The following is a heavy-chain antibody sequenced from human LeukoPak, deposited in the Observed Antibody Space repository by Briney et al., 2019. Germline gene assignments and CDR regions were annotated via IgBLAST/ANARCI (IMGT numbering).Heavy chain of an antibody. CDR1: GFTFGDYP. Sequence: GGSLRLSCAASGFTFGDYPMHWIRQTPGQGLEWVSLISPDGGRSFQADSVRGRFTISRDNSKNSLYLQMNSLRSEDTALYYCAKDMGGSGRNWASNWFDPWGQGTQVTVSS. J-gene: IGHJ5*02. V-gene: IGHV3-43*02. D-gene: IGHD1-26*01. CDR2: ISPDGGRS. CDR3: AKDMGGSGRNWASNWFDP.